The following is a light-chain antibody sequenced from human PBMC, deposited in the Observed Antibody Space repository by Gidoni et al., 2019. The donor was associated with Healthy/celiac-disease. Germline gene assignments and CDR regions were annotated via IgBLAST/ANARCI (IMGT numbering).Light chain of an antibody. Sequence: DIPMTQSPSSLSASVGDSVTITCQASQDISNYLNWYQQKPGNAPKLLIYDASNLETGVPSRFSGSGSGTDFTCTSSSLQPEDIATYYGQQYDNLRLTFXGXTKVEIK. V-gene: IGKV1-33*01. CDR2: DAS. CDR3: QQYDNLRLT. J-gene: IGKJ4*01. CDR1: QDISNY.